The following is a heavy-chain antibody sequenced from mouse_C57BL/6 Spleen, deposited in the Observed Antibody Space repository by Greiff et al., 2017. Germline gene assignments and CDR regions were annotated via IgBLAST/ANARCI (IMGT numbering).Heavy chain of an antibody. Sequence: QVQLQQSGPELVKPGASVKISCKASGYAFSSSWMNWVKQRPGKGLEWIGRIYPGDGDTNYNGKFKGKATLTADKSSSTAYMQLSSLTSEDSAVYCCARGASKGSAMDYWGQGTSVTVSS. V-gene: IGHV1-82*01. CDR1: GYAFSSSW. CDR2: IYPGDGDT. CDR3: ARGASKGSAMDY. D-gene: IGHD1-3*01. J-gene: IGHJ4*01.